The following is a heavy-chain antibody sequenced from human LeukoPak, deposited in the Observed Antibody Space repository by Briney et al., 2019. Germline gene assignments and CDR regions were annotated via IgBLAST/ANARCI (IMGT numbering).Heavy chain of an antibody. CDR1: GFTFSDYY. CDR3: AKTDSHDYVWGSYHY. Sequence: GGSLRLSCAASGFTFSDYYMSWIRQAPGKGLEWVSYISSSGSTIYYADSVKGRFTISRDNAKNSLYLQMNSLRAEDTAVYYCAKTDSHDYVWGSYHYWGQGTLVTVSS. CDR2: ISSSGSTI. V-gene: IGHV3-11*01. D-gene: IGHD3-16*02. J-gene: IGHJ4*02.